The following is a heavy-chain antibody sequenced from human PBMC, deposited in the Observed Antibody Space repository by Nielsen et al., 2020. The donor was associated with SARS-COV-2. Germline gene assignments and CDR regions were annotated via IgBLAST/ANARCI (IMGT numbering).Heavy chain of an antibody. CDR1: GFTFGSYA. CDR3: ARGATLYGSGSYSSWFDP. Sequence: GESLKISCAASGFTFGSYALNWVRQAPGKGLEWVSGISDSGIYTYYADSVKGRFTISRENAKNSLYLQMNSLRAGDTAVYYCARGATLYGSGSYSSWFDPWGQGTLVTVSS. D-gene: IGHD3-10*01. CDR2: ISDSGIYT. J-gene: IGHJ5*02. V-gene: IGHV3-23*01.